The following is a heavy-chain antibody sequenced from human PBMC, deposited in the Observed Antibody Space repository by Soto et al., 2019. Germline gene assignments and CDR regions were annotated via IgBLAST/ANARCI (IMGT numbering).Heavy chain of an antibody. D-gene: IGHD6-13*01. CDR1: GFTFSSYS. CDR3: ARGLIAAAGIIG. V-gene: IGHV3-21*01. CDR2: ISSSSSYI. J-gene: IGHJ4*02. Sequence: PGGSLRLSCAASGFTFSSYSMNWVRQAPGKGLEWVSSISSSSSYIYYADSVKGRFTISRDNAKNPLYLQMNSLRAEDTAVYYCARGLIAAAGIIGWGQGTLVTVSS.